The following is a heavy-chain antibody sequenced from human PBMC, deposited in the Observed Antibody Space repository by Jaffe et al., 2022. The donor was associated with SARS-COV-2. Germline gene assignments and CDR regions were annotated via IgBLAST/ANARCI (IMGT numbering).Heavy chain of an antibody. D-gene: IGHD6-13*01. Sequence: EVQLVESGGGLVQPGGSLRLSCAASGFTFSSYDMHWVRQATGKGLEWVSAIGTAGDTYYPGSVKGRFTISRENAKNSLYLQMNSLRAGDTAVYYCARVNRAAAGILPSVSDWYFDLWGRGTLVTVSS. CDR1: GFTFSSYD. V-gene: IGHV3-13*01. J-gene: IGHJ2*01. CDR2: IGTAGDT. CDR3: ARVNRAAAGILPSVSDWYFDL.